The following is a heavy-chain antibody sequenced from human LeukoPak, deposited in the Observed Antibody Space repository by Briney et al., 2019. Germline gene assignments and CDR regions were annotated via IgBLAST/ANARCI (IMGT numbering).Heavy chain of an antibody. Sequence: SETLSLTCTVSGGSISSGGYYWSWIRQPPGKGLEWIGYIYHSGSTYYNPSLKSRVTISVDTSKNQFSLKLSSVTAADTAVYYCARDGWLGYYFDYWGQGTLVTVSS. CDR2: IYHSGST. CDR1: GGSISSGGYY. CDR3: ARDGWLGYYFDY. V-gene: IGHV4-30-2*01. D-gene: IGHD3-9*01. J-gene: IGHJ4*02.